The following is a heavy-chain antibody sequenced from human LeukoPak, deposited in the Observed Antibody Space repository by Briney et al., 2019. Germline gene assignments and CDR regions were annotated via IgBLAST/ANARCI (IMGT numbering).Heavy chain of an antibody. CDR2: INHSGST. CDR1: GGSFSAYY. J-gene: IGHJ4*02. D-gene: IGHD3-22*01. V-gene: IGHV4-34*01. Sequence: SETLSLTCAVYGGSFSAYYWSWIRQPPGKGLEWIGEINHSGSTNYNPSLKSRVTISVDTSKNQIPLKLSSVTAADTAVYYCARGPARNYYLVFADYWGQGTLVTVSS. CDR3: ARGPARNYYLVFADY.